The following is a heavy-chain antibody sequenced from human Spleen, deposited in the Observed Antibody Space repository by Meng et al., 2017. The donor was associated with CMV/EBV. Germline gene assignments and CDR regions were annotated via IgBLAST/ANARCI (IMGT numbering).Heavy chain of an antibody. D-gene: IGHD3-10*01. Sequence: GESLKISCAASGLTFSTYAMNWVRQPPGKGLEWVSAISGSGYSTFYGDSVKGRFTISRDNSKNTLYLQMSSLRPEDTAVYYCAKVWLGRPEYFQHWGQGTLVTVSS. CDR1: GLTFSTYA. J-gene: IGHJ1*01. CDR2: ISGSGYST. CDR3: AKVWLGRPEYFQH. V-gene: IGHV3-23*01.